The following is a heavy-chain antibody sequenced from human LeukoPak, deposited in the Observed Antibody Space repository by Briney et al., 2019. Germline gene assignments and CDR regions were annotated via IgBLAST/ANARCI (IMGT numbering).Heavy chain of an antibody. CDR3: ASPFYHYDSSGHFYDWYFDL. J-gene: IGHJ2*01. V-gene: IGHV5-51*01. CDR1: GHSFTRYW. CDR2: IYLRDSDT. D-gene: IGHD3-22*01. Sequence: GESLKISCKGSGHSFTRYWIGWVRQKPGKGLEWMGIIYLRDSDTRYSPSFRGQVIISGDKSINTAYLEWSSVQASDTAMYYCASPFYHYDSSGHFYDWYFDLWGRGTLVTVSS.